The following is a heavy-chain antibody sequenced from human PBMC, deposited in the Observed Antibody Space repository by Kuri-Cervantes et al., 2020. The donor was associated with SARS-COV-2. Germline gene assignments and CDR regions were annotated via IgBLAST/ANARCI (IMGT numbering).Heavy chain of an antibody. CDR2: IYYSGST. J-gene: IGHJ3*02. V-gene: IGHV4-59*01. CDR1: GGSISSYY. CDR3: AREVEGSDAFDI. Sequence: GSLRLSCAVSGGSISSYYWSWIRQPPGKGLEWIGYIYYSGSTNYNLSLKSRVTISVDTSKNQFSLKLSSVTAADTAVYYCAREVEGSDAFDIWGQGTMVTVSS.